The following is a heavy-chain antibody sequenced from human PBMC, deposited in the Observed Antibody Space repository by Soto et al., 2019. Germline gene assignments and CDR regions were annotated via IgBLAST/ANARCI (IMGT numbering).Heavy chain of an antibody. CDR2: ISSSGSTI. CDR3: ATMGRSASYGDSRAEYFQH. CDR1: GFTFSDYY. D-gene: IGHD4-17*01. J-gene: IGHJ1*01. V-gene: IGHV3-11*01. Sequence: QVQLVESGGGLVKPGGSLRLSCAASGFTFSDYYMSWIRQAPGKGLEWVSYISSSGSTIYYAESVKGRFNISRDNAKNSLYLQMNSLRAEDTAVYYCATMGRSASYGDSRAEYFQHWGQGTLVTVSS.